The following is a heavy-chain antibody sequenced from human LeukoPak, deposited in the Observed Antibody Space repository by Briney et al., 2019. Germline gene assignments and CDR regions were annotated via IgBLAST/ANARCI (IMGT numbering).Heavy chain of an antibody. D-gene: IGHD4-17*01. Sequence: GGSLRLSCAASGFTFSSYEMNWVRQAPGKGLEWVSYISSSGSTIYYADSVKGRFTISRDNAKNSLYLQMNSLRAEDTAVYYCARGMTTVTTPSDYWGQGTLVTVSS. CDR3: ARGMTTVTTPSDY. CDR1: GFTFSSYE. V-gene: IGHV3-48*03. J-gene: IGHJ4*02. CDR2: ISSSGSTI.